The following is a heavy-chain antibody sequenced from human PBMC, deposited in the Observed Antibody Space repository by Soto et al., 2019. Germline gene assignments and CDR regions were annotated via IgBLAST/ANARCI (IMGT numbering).Heavy chain of an antibody. Sequence: ASVKVSCKASGFTFTSSAVQWVRQARGQRLEWIGWIVVGSGNTNYAQKFQERVTITRDMSTSTAYMELSSLRSEDTAVYYCAADSATRYYYYGMDVWGQGTTVTVSS. V-gene: IGHV1-58*01. J-gene: IGHJ6*02. CDR3: AADSATRYYYYGMDV. CDR1: GFTFTSSA. D-gene: IGHD1-1*01. CDR2: IVVGSGNT.